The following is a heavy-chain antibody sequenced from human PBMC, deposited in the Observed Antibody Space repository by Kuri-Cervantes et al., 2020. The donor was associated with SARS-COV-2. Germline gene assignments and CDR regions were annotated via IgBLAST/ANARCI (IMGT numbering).Heavy chain of an antibody. CDR2: IKQDGSEK. CDR1: GFAFNSYT. CDR3: ARDFRGDAFDI. V-gene: IGHV3-7*05. Sequence: GGSLRLSCAASGFAFNSYTMDWVRQAPGKGLEWVANIKQDGSEKYYVDSVKGRFTISRDNAKNSLYLQMNSLRAEDTAVYYCARDFRGDAFDIWGQGTMVTVSS. J-gene: IGHJ3*02.